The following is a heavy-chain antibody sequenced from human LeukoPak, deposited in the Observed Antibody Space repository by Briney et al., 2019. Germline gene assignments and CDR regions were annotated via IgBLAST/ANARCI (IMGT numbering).Heavy chain of an antibody. J-gene: IGHJ5*02. Sequence: ETLSLTCTVSGYSISSGYYWGWIRQPPGKGLEWIGSIYHSGSTYYNPSLKSRVTISVDTSKNQFSLKLSSVTAADTAVYYCAKISSAVNWFDPWGQGTLVTVSS. CDR3: AKISSAVNWFDP. D-gene: IGHD6-19*01. CDR2: IYHSGST. CDR1: GYSISSGYY. V-gene: IGHV4-38-2*02.